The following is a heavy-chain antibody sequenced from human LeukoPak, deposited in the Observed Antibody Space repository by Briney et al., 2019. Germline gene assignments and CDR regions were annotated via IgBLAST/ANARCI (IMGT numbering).Heavy chain of an antibody. J-gene: IGHJ4*02. CDR2: IKTKTDGGTT. CDR3: LANTVTTTSPDF. D-gene: IGHD4-17*01. V-gene: IGHV3-15*01. CDR1: GFSFSNAW. Sequence: GGSLRLSCAASGFSFSNAWMNWVRLAPGKGLEWIGRIKTKTDGGTTDYHAPVKGRFTISRDDSKNTLYLQMNSLKTEDTAFYYCLANTVTTTSPDFWGQGILVTVSS.